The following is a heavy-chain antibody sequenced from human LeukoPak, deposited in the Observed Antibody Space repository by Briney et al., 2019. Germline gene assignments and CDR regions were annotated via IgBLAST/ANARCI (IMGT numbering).Heavy chain of an antibody. Sequence: PGGSLRLSCAASGFTFSSYAMSWVRQAPGKGLEWVSSISTNSNYIYNADSVKGRFTISRDNAKNSLYLQMNSLRDEDTAVYYCARGGDFGGNFFGRVSYYYYYMDVWGKGTTVTVSS. J-gene: IGHJ6*03. CDR1: GFTFSSYA. V-gene: IGHV3-21*01. D-gene: IGHD4-23*01. CDR2: ISTNSNYI. CDR3: ARGGDFGGNFFGRVSYYYYYMDV.